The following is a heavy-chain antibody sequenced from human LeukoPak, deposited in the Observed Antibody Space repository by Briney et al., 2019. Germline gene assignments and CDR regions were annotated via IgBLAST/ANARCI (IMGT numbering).Heavy chain of an antibody. D-gene: IGHD3-22*01. Sequence: SETLSLTCTVSGGSISSYYWSWIRQPPGKGLEWIGEINHSGSTNYNPSLKSRVTISVDTSKNQFSLKLSSVTAADTAVYYCARMRGITMIVVVTQIAYFDYWGQGTLVTVSS. J-gene: IGHJ4*02. CDR1: GGSISSYY. CDR2: INHSGST. V-gene: IGHV4-34*01. CDR3: ARMRGITMIVVVTQIAYFDY.